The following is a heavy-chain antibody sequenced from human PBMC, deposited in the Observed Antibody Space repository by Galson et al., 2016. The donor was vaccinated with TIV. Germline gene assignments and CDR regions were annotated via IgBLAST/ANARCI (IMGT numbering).Heavy chain of an antibody. CDR1: GFTFSRYW. V-gene: IGHV3-23*01. D-gene: IGHD2-21*02. J-gene: IGHJ3*01. Sequence: SLRLSCAASGFTFSRYWMHWVRQAPGKGLEWVSSISLSGSHTFYADSVKGRFSISRDNSKSTLYLILNSLRVEDTAMYYCAKPGKSGDYSWDGFDVWGQGTLVTVSS. CDR3: AKPGKSGDYSWDGFDV. CDR2: ISLSGSHT.